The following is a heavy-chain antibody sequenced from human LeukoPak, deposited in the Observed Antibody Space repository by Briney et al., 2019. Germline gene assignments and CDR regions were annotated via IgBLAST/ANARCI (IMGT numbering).Heavy chain of an antibody. CDR2: IYYSGST. CDR1: GGSISSSSYY. V-gene: IGHV4-39*07. J-gene: IGHJ3*02. Sequence: SETLSLTCTVSGGSISSSSYYWGWIRQPPGKGLEWIGSIYYSGSTYYNPSRKSRVTISVDTSKNQVSLKLISVTAAYTAVSYCARRLDRRAAAGIFAAFDIWGQGTMVTVSS. D-gene: IGHD6-13*01. CDR3: ARRLDRRAAAGIFAAFDI.